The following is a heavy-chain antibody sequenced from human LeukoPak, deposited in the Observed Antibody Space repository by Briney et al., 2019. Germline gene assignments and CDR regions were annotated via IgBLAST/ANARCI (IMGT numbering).Heavy chain of an antibody. Sequence: PGGSLRLSCAASGFTFTTYAVIWVRQAPGKGLEWVSAISGTAVDTFYADSAKGRFTISRDNSDNTVSLQVNSLRAEDTAVYYCARLSGTYGTTSRVLDSWGQGTLVIVSS. CDR2: ISGTAVDT. CDR1: GFTFTTYA. CDR3: ARLSGTYGTTSRVLDS. V-gene: IGHV3-23*01. D-gene: IGHD1-1*01. J-gene: IGHJ4*02.